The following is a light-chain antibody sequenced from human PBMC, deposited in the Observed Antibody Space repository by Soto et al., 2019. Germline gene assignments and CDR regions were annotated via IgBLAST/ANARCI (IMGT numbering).Light chain of an antibody. J-gene: IGKJ4*01. V-gene: IGKV3-20*01. CDR2: GAS. CDR3: QQYKNWPPLT. CDR1: QSINSRY. Sequence: EIVLTQSPGTLSLSPGERATLSCRASQSINSRYLAWYQQKPGQAPRLLIYGASSRATGIPDRFSGSGSGTDFTLTISSLQSEDFAVYYCQQYKNWPPLTFGGGTKVEIK.